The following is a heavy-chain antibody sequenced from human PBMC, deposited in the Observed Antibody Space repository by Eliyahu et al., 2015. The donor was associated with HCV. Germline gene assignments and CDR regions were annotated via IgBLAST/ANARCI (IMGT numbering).Heavy chain of an antibody. CDR3: ARDRGFKLELYDGLDI. D-gene: IGHD1-7*01. V-gene: IGHV3-30*03. Sequence: QVQLVESGGGVVQPGTSLRLSCAASGFAFSSHGIHWVRQAPGKGLEWVAGITYDGNNEYYADSLKGRLTTSRDNSKNTAYLQLNGLGVEDTAVYYCARDRGFKLELYDGLDIWGQGTRVTVSS. J-gene: IGHJ3*02. CDR2: ITYDGNNE. CDR1: GFAFSSHG.